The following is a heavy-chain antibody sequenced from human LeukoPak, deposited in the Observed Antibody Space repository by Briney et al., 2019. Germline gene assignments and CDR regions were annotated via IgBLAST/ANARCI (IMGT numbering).Heavy chain of an antibody. CDR1: GFIFRNFG. V-gene: IGHV3-30*02. Sequence: PGGSLRLSCAASGFIFRNFGMHSVRQAPGKGLEWVAFIQSDGRNKYHADSVKGRLTISRDNSKYTLFLQMNNVRPEDTAVYYCYPSDYAYNLKDDPWGQGTLVTVSS. D-gene: IGHD5-24*01. CDR2: IQSDGRNK. CDR3: YPSDYAYNLKDDP. J-gene: IGHJ5*02.